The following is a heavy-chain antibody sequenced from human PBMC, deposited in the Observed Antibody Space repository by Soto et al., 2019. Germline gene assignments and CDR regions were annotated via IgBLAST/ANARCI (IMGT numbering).Heavy chain of an antibody. J-gene: IGHJ4*02. CDR2: MNPNSGNT. D-gene: IGHD3-3*01. CDR3: ASVPRGAYYDFWSGYYTRYFDY. CDR1: GYTFTSYD. V-gene: IGHV1-8*01. Sequence: GASVKVSCKASGYTFTSYDINWVRQATGQGLEWMGWMNPNSGNTGYAQKFQGRVTMTRNTSISTAYMELSSLRSEDTAVYYCASVPRGAYYDFWSGYYTRYFDYWGQGTLVTVSS.